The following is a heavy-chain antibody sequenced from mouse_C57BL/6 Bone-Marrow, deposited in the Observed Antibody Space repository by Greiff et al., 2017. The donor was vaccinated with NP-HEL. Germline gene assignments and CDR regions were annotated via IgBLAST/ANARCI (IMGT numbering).Heavy chain of an antibody. V-gene: IGHV1-81*01. CDR1: GYTFTSYG. CDR2: IYPRSGNT. Sequence: VKLMESGAELARPGASVKLSCKASGYTFTSYGISWVKQRTGQGLEWIGEIYPRSGNTYYNEKFKGKATLTADKSSSTAYMELRSLTSEDSAVYFCAREGILLRFDYWGQGTTLTVSS. D-gene: IGHD1-1*01. CDR3: AREGILLRFDY. J-gene: IGHJ2*01.